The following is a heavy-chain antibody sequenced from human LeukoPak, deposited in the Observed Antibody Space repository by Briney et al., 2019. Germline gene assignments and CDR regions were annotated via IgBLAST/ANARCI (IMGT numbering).Heavy chain of an antibody. Sequence: SETLSLTCAVYGGSFSGYYWSWIRQPAGKGLEWIGRIYTSESTYYNPSLKTRATISVDTSKNQFSLKLSSVTAGDAAVYYCARDRYYYDSSGYYSPIDYWGQGTLVTVSS. CDR1: GGSFSGYY. CDR3: ARDRYYYDSSGYYSPIDY. D-gene: IGHD3-22*01. V-gene: IGHV4-59*10. CDR2: IYTSEST. J-gene: IGHJ4*02.